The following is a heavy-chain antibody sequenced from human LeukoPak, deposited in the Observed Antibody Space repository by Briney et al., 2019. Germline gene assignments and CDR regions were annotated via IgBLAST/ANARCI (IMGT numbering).Heavy chain of an antibody. D-gene: IGHD1-26*01. V-gene: IGHV3-11*03. CDR3: ARGQSYYEAFDI. J-gene: IGHJ3*02. Sequence: GGSLRLSCAASGFTFTDYYMSWIRQAPGKGLEWFAYISSSGNSTNYADSVKGRFTISRDNSKNTLHLQMNSMRVEDTAVYYCARGQSYYEAFDIWGQGTMVTVSS. CDR1: GFTFTDYY. CDR2: ISSSGNST.